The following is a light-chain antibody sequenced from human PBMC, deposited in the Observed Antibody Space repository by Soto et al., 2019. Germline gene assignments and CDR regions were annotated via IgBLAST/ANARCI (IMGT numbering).Light chain of an antibody. V-gene: IGKV3-20*01. J-gene: IGKJ1*01. CDR3: HQYGSSPAT. CDR1: QSVTRNF. Sequence: ETVLTQSPGTLSMSPGERATLSCRASQSVTRNFLAWYQQKPGQAPRLLVFGASSRATGIPDRFSGSGSGTDFTLTISRLEPEDFAVYYCHQYGSSPATFGQGTKVDIK. CDR2: GAS.